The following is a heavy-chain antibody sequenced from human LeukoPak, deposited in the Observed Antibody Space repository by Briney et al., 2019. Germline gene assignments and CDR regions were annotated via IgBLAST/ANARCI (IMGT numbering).Heavy chain of an antibody. D-gene: IGHD5-18*01. CDR3: ARGDTAHYFDY. CDR2: MYYSGST. CDR1: GGSISGSSSY. J-gene: IGHJ4*02. V-gene: IGHV4-39*07. Sequence: SETLSLTCTVSGGSISGSSSYWGWIRQPPGKGLEWIGSMYYSGSTYYNPSLKSRVTISVDTSNNQFSLRLSSVTAADTAVYYCARGDTAHYFDYWGQGTLVTVSS.